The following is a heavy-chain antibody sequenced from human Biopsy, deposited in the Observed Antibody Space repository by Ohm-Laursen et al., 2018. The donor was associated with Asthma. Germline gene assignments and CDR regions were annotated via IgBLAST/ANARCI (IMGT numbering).Heavy chain of an antibody. D-gene: IGHD6-13*01. CDR1: SGSGGYMRSGNYY. V-gene: IGHV4-39*01. CDR3: VRGSSSWHHGPFHYYYGLDV. CDR2: IYYSGTT. J-gene: IGHJ6*02. Sequence: SDTLSLTCSLSSGSGGYMRSGNYYWGWIRQPPGKGLEWSGSIYYSGTTYYNPSLESRVTVSADTSKNHFSLKLTSVPAADTAVYYCVRGSSSWHHGPFHYYYGLDVWGQGTTATVSS.